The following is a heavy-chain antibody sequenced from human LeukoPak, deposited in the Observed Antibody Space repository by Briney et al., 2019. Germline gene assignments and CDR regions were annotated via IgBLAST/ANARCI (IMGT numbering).Heavy chain of an antibody. CDR1: GFSFSSYS. J-gene: IGHJ4*02. V-gene: IGHV3-21*04. CDR3: ARVSDISVAAYFDY. D-gene: IGHD6-19*01. Sequence: GGSLRLSCAASGFSFSSYSMKWVRQAPGKGLEWVSSISSSSNYIYYADSVKGRFTISRDNAKNSLYLQMNSLRAEDTALYYCARVSDISVAAYFDYWGQGTLVTVSS. CDR2: ISSSSNYI.